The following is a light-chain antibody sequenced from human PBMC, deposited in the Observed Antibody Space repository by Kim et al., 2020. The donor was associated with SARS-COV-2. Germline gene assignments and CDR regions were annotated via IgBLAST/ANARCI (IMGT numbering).Light chain of an antibody. J-gene: IGKJ4*01. V-gene: IGKV1-5*03. CDR2: KVS. CDR1: QNIHTW. Sequence: DIQMTQSPSTLSAPVGDRVTITCRASQNIHTWLAWFQQKPGKAPNLLIYKVSTLEGGVPSRFSGSGSGTDFTLTINSLQPDDFATYYCQQYLDYPLTLGGGTKVDIK. CDR3: QQYLDYPLT.